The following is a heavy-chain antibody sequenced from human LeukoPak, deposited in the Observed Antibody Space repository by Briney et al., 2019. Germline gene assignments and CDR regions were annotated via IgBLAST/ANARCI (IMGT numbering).Heavy chain of an antibody. V-gene: IGHV3-30-3*01. Sequence: GGSLRLSCAASGFTFSSYAMSWVRQAPGKGLEWVAVISYDGSNKYYADSVKGRFTISRDNSKNTLYLQMNSLRAEDTAVYYCARGGGLFSVVTSSDLWGQGTLVTVSS. CDR1: GFTFSSYA. CDR3: ARGGGLFSVVTSSDL. CDR2: ISYDGSNK. D-gene: IGHD4-23*01. J-gene: IGHJ4*02.